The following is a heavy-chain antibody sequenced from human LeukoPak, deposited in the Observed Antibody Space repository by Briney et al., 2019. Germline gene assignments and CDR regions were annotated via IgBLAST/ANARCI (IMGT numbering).Heavy chain of an antibody. Sequence: GGSLRLSCAASGFTFSSYWMSWVRQAPGKGLEWVANIKLDGSEKYYVDSVKGRFTISRDNAKNSLYLQMNSLRAEDTAVYYCATAIAAAYMDVRGQGTTVTVSS. D-gene: IGHD6-13*01. CDR1: GFTFSSYW. CDR3: ATAIAAAYMDV. CDR2: IKLDGSEK. V-gene: IGHV3-7*03. J-gene: IGHJ6*02.